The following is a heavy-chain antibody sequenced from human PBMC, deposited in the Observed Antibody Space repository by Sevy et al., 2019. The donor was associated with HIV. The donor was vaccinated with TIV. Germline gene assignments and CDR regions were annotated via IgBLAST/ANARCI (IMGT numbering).Heavy chain of an antibody. J-gene: IGHJ4*02. CDR3: ARDRIAAAGGFDY. CDR1: GGSISSSNW. V-gene: IGHV4-4*02. CDR2: IYHSGST. D-gene: IGHD6-13*01. Sequence: SDTLSLTCAVSGGSISSSNWWSWVRQPPGKGLEWIGEIYHSGSTNYNPSLKSRVTISVDKSKNQFSLKLSSVTAADTAVYYCARDRIAAAGGFDYWGQGTLVTVSS.